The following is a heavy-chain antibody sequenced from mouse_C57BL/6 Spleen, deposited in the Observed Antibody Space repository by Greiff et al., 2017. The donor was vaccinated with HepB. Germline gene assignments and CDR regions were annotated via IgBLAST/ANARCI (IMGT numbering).Heavy chain of an antibody. CDR3: TRELGDYAMDY. Sequence: VQLKESGEGLVKPGGSLKLSCAASGFTFSSYAMSWVRQTPEKRLEWVAYISSGGDYIYYADTVKGRFTISRDNARNTLYLQMSSLKSEDTAMYYCTRELGDYAMDYWGQGTSVTVSS. CDR1: GFTFSSYA. CDR2: ISSGGDYI. D-gene: IGHD4-1*01. J-gene: IGHJ4*01. V-gene: IGHV5-9-1*02.